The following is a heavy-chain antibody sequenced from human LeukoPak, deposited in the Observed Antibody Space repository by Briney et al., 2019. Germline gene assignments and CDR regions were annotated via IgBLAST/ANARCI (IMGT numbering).Heavy chain of an antibody. CDR3: VTYYFDSRGPKKNS. J-gene: IGHJ4*02. Sequence: PSETLSLTCAVYGWSFSGYYWSWIRQPPGKGLEWIGEINHSGSTNYNPSLKSRVTISVDTSKKQFSLKLSSVTAADTAVYYCVTYYFDSRGPKKNSWAREPLATVSS. D-gene: IGHD3-22*01. CDR2: INHSGST. V-gene: IGHV4-34*01. CDR1: GWSFSGYY.